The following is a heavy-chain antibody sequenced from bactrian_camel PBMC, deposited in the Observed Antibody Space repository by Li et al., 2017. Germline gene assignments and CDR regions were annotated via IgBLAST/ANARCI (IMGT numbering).Heavy chain of an antibody. CDR1: GGFHSYC. D-gene: IGHD2*01. CDR2: VDFDGST. CDR3: TTIRHCTGIADFLY. V-gene: IGHV3S53*01. Sequence: HVQLVESGGGSVQAGGSLNLSCVASGGFHSYCMSFFRLAPGKEREEVASVDFDGSTRYADSVKGRFTVSQNNAKNTLYLQMNSLKPEDTAMYYCTTIRHCTGIADFLYWAQGTQVTVS. J-gene: IGHJ6*01.